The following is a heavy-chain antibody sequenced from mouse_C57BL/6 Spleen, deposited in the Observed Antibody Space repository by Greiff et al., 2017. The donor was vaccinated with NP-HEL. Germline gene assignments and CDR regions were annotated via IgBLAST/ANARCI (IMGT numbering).Heavy chain of an antibody. D-gene: IGHD4-1*01. CDR1: GFTFSDYY. J-gene: IGHJ2*01. CDR3: AREGTGPFDY. Sequence: EVKLVESEGGLVQPGSSMKLSCTASGFTFSDYYMAWVRQVPEKGLEWVANINYDGSSTYYLDSLKSRFIISRDNAKNILYLQMSSLKSEDTATYYCAREGTGPFDYWGQGTTLTVSS. V-gene: IGHV5-16*01. CDR2: INYDGSST.